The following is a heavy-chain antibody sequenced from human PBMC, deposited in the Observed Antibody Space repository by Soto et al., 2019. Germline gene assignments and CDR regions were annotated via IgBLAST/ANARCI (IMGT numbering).Heavy chain of an antibody. V-gene: IGHV4-31*03. CDR3: ARLRIATNNYKWFDP. D-gene: IGHD2-21*01. CDR1: AAALNSGNYY. J-gene: IGHJ5*02. Sequence: SQTLSLACSVSAAALNSGNYYWSWIRQIPGKGWDGIGHIYVTGAVDYNPSLRDRITISQDTSERQFSLNLRLVTAADTAVYYCARLRIATNNYKWFDPWGQGTLVTVSS. CDR2: IYVTGAV.